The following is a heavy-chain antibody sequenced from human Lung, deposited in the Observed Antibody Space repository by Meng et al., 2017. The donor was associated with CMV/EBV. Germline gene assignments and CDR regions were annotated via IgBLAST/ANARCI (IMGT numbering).Heavy chain of an antibody. CDR1: GLTFSSFE. CDR2: INPSGSVM. V-gene: IGHV3-48*03. J-gene: IGHJ4*02. D-gene: IGHD2-2*03. CDR3: ATYNRYGYYAHFFDY. Sequence: GGSLRLXCAASGLTFSSFEMNWVRQSPGGGLEWLAYINPSGSVMEYADSVQGRVTISRDNAKNSVYVQMNNLRVEDTAVYYFATYNRYGYYAHFFDYWGQGTLVTVSS.